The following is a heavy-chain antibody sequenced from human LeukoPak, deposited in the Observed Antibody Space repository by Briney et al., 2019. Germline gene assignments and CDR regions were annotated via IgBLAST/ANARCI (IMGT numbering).Heavy chain of an antibody. CDR3: ARQPLYDFWSELRFDP. Sequence: SETLSLTCTVSGGSISSSSYYWGWIRQPPGKGLEWIGSIYYSGSTYYNPSLKSRVTISVDTSKNQFSLKLSSVTAADTAVYYCARQPLYDFWSELRFDPWGQGTLVTVSS. D-gene: IGHD3-3*01. J-gene: IGHJ5*02. V-gene: IGHV4-39*01. CDR1: GGSISSSSYY. CDR2: IYYSGST.